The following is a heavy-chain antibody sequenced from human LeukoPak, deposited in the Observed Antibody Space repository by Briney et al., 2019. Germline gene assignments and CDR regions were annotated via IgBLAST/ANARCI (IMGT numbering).Heavy chain of an antibody. CDR2: INHSGST. D-gene: IGHD3-3*01. CDR3: ARGRITSFYYYYYGMDV. J-gene: IGHJ6*02. CDR1: GGSFSGYY. Sequence: PSETLSLTCAVYGGSFSGYYWSWIRQPPGKGLEWIGKINHSGSTNYNPSLKSRVTISVDTSKNQFSLKLSSVTAADTAVYYCARGRITSFYYYYYGMDVWGQGTTVTVSS. V-gene: IGHV4-34*01.